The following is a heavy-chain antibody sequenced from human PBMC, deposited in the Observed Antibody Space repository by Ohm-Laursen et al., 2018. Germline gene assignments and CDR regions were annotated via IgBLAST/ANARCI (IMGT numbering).Heavy chain of an antibody. D-gene: IGHD5-12*01. CDR2: IYYSGST. J-gene: IGHJ3*01. CDR3: VREKHDGYDDLAFDV. Sequence: GTLSLTCTVSDGSISSYYWSWIRQPPGKGLEWIGNIYYSGSTNYNPSLKSRVTISVDTSKSQCSLILSSVTAADTAVYYCVREKHDGYDDLAFDVWGRGTMVAV. V-gene: IGHV4-59*01. CDR1: DGSISSYY.